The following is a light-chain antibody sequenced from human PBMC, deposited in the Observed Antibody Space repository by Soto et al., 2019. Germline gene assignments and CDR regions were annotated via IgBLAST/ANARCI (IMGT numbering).Light chain of an antibody. Sequence: EIVMTQSPATRSVSPGERATLSCRASQSVSSNLAWYQQKPGQAPRLLLYRAFSRATGIPARFSGSGSGTEFTLTISSLQSEDFTVYYCQQYNNWPITFGQGTRLEIK. CDR1: QSVSSN. CDR2: RAF. CDR3: QQYNNWPIT. V-gene: IGKV3-15*01. J-gene: IGKJ5*01.